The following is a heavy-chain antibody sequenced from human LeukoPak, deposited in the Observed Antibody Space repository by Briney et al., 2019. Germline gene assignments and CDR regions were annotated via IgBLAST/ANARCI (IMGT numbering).Heavy chain of an antibody. V-gene: IGHV4-4*07. Sequence: PSETLSLTCSASGGSIGNYYWSWIRQSAGQGLEWIGRVHISGTTNYNPSLERRVTISVDKSKNQFSLELTSVTAADTAVYYCAREHLDFCQGGPCPYYFDFWGQGTLVTVSS. J-gene: IGHJ4*02. CDR1: GGSIGNYY. D-gene: IGHD3-3*01. CDR2: VHISGTT. CDR3: AREHLDFCQGGPCPYYFDF.